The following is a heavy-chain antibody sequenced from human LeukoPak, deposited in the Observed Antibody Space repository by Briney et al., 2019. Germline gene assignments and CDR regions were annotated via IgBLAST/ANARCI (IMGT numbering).Heavy chain of an antibody. CDR3: ARVIGGAIDH. D-gene: IGHD1-26*01. CDR1: GFAFSLYS. Sequence: GGSLRLSCAASGFAFSLYSMTWVRQAPGKGLEWVANIAPDGSTQNYVDSLEGRFTISRDNPKNSLYLQMHSLRAEDAAVYYCARVIGGAIDHWGQGTLVTVSS. J-gene: IGHJ4*02. V-gene: IGHV3-7*01. CDR2: IAPDGSTQ.